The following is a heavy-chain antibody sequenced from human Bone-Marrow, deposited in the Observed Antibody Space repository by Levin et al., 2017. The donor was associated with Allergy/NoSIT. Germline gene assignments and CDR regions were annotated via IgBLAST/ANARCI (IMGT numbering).Heavy chain of an antibody. D-gene: IGHD5-24*01. CDR3: AKDISGDGSNFDH. J-gene: IGHJ4*02. V-gene: IGHV3-9*01. Sequence: GGSLRLSCAVSGFNVDDYAMHWVRQAPGKGLEWVSGITWNRGEKDYADSVKGRFTISRDNAKNSLYLQMNSLRTEDTALYYCAKDISGDGSNFDHWGQGTLVTVSS. CDR2: ITWNRGEK. CDR1: GFNVDDYA.